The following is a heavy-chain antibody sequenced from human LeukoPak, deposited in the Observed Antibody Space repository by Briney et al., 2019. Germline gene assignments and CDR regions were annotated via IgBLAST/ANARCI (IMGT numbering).Heavy chain of an antibody. D-gene: IGHD6-19*01. V-gene: IGHV1-8*03. J-gene: IGHJ3*02. CDR3: AKDLGIAVAGTESGAFDI. CDR1: GYTFTSYD. CDR2: MNPNSGNT. Sequence: ASVKVSCKASGYTFTSYDINWVRQATGQGLEWMGWMNPNSGNTGYAQKFQGRVPITRNTSISTAYMELSSLRSEDTAVYYCAKDLGIAVAGTESGAFDIWGQGTMVTVSS.